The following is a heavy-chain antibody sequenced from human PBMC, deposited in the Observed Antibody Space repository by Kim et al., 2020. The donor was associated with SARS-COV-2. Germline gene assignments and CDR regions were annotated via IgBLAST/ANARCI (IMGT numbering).Heavy chain of an antibody. Sequence: SETLSLTCTVSGGSISSGGYYWSWIRQHPGKGLEWIGYIYYSGSTYYNPSLKSRVTISVDTSKNQFSLKLSSVTAADTAVYYCARSSPIRYSGYGPWGQGTLVTVSS. CDR1: GGSISSGGYY. CDR2: IYYSGST. CDR3: ARSSPIRYSGYGP. D-gene: IGHD5-12*01. J-gene: IGHJ5*02. V-gene: IGHV4-31*03.